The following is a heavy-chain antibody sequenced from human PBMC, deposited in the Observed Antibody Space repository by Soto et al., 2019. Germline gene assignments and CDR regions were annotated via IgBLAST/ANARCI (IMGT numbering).Heavy chain of an antibody. CDR3: AKERGPYSSGWGSYYFDY. Sequence: GGSLRLSCAASGFTFSSYGMHWVRQAPGKGLEWVAVISYDGSNKYYADSVKGRFTISRDNSKNTLYLQMNSLRAEDTAVYYCAKERGPYSSGWGSYYFDYWGQGTLVTVSS. V-gene: IGHV3-30*18. D-gene: IGHD6-19*01. CDR1: GFTFSSYG. J-gene: IGHJ4*02. CDR2: ISYDGSNK.